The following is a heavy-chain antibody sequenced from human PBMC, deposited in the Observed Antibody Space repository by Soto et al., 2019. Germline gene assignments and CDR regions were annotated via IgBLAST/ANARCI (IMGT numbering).Heavy chain of an antibody. D-gene: IGHD6-13*01. V-gene: IGHV3-23*01. Sequence: TGGSLRLSCAASGFSLTTYAVSWVRQAPGKGLEWLSVMSSSGGSTSYAASVKGRFTISRDTSKNTLFLQMNSLRAGDTAVYYCAKSAGSSSWFFAMDYWGQGTLVTVSS. CDR1: GFSLTTYA. CDR3: AKSAGSSSWFFAMDY. J-gene: IGHJ4*02. CDR2: MSSSGGST.